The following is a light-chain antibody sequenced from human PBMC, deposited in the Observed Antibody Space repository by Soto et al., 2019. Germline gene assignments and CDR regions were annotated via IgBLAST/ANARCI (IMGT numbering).Light chain of an antibody. CDR1: QSISSY. CDR3: QQSYTHGIT. J-gene: IGKJ5*01. V-gene: IGKV1-39*01. CDR2: AAS. Sequence: DIQMTQSPSSLSASVGDRVTITCRASQSISSYLNWYQQKPGKAPKLLIYAASSLQSGVPSRFSGSGSGTDFTLTISSLQPEDFATYYCQQSYTHGITFGKGTRLE.